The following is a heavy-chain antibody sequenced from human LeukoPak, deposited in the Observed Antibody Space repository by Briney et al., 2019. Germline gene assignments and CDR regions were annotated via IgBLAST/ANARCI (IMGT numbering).Heavy chain of an antibody. J-gene: IGHJ6*03. CDR1: GYSVSSGYY. V-gene: IGHV4-38-2*01. D-gene: IGHD1-26*01. CDR3: ARHSGELPLACYMDV. CDR2: IYHSGST. Sequence: SETLSLTCAVSGYSVSSGYYWGWIRQPPGKGLEWIGSIYHSGSTYYNPSLKSRVTISVDTSKNQFSLKLSSVTAADTAVYYCARHSGELPLACYMDVWGKGTTVTVSS.